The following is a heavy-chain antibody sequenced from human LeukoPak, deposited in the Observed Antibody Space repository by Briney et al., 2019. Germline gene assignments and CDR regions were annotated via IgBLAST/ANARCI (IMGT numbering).Heavy chain of an antibody. Sequence: GGSLRLSCAASGFTVSSNYMSWVRQAPGKGLEWVAVIYSGGSTYYADSVKGRFTISRDNSKNTLYLQMNNLRSEDTAVYYCARVGGGAVDYWGQGTLVTVSS. D-gene: IGHD1-26*01. CDR3: ARVGGGAVDY. J-gene: IGHJ4*02. V-gene: IGHV3-53*01. CDR2: IYSGGST. CDR1: GFTVSSNY.